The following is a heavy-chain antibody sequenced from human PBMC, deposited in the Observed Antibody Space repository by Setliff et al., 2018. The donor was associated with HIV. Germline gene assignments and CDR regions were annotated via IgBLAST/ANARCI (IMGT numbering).Heavy chain of an antibody. Sequence: ASVKVSCKASGGTFSSYTINWVRQAPGQGLEWMGWISGDNGNTKYAQKLQGRVTMTTDTSTSTAYMELRNLRSDDTAVYYCARVQVGDPYYSYYYMDVWGEGTMVTVSS. D-gene: IGHD2-8*02. CDR2: ISGDNGNT. CDR1: GGTFSSYT. CDR3: ARVQVGDPYYSYYYMDV. V-gene: IGHV1-18*04. J-gene: IGHJ6*03.